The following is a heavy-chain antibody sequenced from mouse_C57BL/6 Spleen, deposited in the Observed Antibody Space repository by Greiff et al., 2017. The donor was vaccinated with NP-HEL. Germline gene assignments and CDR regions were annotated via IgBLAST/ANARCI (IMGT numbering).Heavy chain of an antibody. D-gene: IGHD2-4*01. CDR1: GYTFTDYY. CDR3: ARSGRYDYDSLMDY. Sequence: EVQLQQSGPELVKPGASVKISCKASGYTFTDYYMNWVKQSHGKSLEWIGDINPNNGGTSYNQKFKGKATLTVDKSSSTAYMELRSLTSDDSAVYYCARSGRYDYDSLMDYWGQGTSVNVSS. CDR2: INPNNGGT. V-gene: IGHV1-26*01. J-gene: IGHJ4*01.